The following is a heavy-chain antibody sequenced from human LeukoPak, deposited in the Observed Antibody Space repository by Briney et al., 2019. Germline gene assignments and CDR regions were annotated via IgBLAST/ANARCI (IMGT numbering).Heavy chain of an antibody. V-gene: IGHV7-4-1*02. Sequence: ASVKVSCKASGYTFTSYAMNWVRQAPGQGLEWMGWINTNTGNPTYAQGFTGRFVFSLDTSVSTAYLQISSLKAEDTAVYYCARVYSSSWAYYYYYYMDVWGKGTTVTVSS. CDR1: GYTFTSYA. CDR2: INTNTGNP. J-gene: IGHJ6*03. CDR3: ARVYSSSWAYYYYYYMDV. D-gene: IGHD6-13*01.